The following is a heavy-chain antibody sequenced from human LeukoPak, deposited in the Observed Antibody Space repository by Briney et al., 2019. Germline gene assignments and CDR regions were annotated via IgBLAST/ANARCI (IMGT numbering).Heavy chain of an antibody. CDR2: ISHDGSNK. D-gene: IGHD2-15*01. Sequence: GGSLRLSCAASGFTFSSYGMHWVRQAPGKGLEWVAVISHDGSNKYYADSVKGRFTISRDNSKNTLYLQMNSLRAEDTAVYYCAKGSGYCSGGSCYNYYYYYGMDVWGQGTTVTVSS. V-gene: IGHV3-30*18. J-gene: IGHJ6*02. CDR1: GFTFSSYG. CDR3: AKGSGYCSGGSCYNYYYYYGMDV.